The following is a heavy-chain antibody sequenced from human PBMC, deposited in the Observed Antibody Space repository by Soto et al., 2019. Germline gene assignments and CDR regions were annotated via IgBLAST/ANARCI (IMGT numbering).Heavy chain of an antibody. J-gene: IGHJ4*02. Sequence: ASVKVSCKASGYTFSSFGISWVRQAPGQGLEWMGWISAYNGNTNYAQKFQDRVTMTTDTSTNTANMELRSLTSDDTAVYYCTRVTLTGAVGDYWGQGSSVTGSS. D-gene: IGHD2-8*02. CDR2: ISAYNGNT. V-gene: IGHV1-18*01. CDR3: TRVTLTGAVGDY. CDR1: GYTFSSFG.